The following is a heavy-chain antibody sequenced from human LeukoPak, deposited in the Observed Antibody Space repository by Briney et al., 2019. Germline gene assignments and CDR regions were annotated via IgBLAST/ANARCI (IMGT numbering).Heavy chain of an antibody. CDR2: IIPIFGTA. CDR1: GGTFSSYA. D-gene: IGHD3-10*01. CDR3: ASRYYGSGYFYYYYYMDV. Sequence: SVKVSCKASGGTFSSYAISWVRQAPGQGLEWMGGIIPIFGTANYAQKFQGRVTITAAESTSTAYMELSSLRSEDTAVYYCASRYYGSGYFYYYYYMDVWGKGTTVTVSS. V-gene: IGHV1-69*13. J-gene: IGHJ6*03.